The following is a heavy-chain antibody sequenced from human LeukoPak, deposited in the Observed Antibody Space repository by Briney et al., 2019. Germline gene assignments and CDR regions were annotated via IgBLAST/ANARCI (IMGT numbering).Heavy chain of an antibody. V-gene: IGHV1-69*05. CDR3: ARVVIRVSRWFDP. CDR1: GGTFSSYA. D-gene: IGHD3-22*01. CDR2: IIPIFGTA. Sequence: SVKVSCKASGGTFSSYAISWVRQAPGQGLEWMAGIIPIFGTASYAQKFQGRVTITTDESTSTAYMELSSLRSEDTAVYYCARVVIRVSRWFDPWGQETLVTVSS. J-gene: IGHJ5*02.